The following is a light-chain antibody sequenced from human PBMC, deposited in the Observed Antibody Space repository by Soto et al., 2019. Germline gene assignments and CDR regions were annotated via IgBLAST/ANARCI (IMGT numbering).Light chain of an antibody. V-gene: IGKV3-20*01. CDR3: QHYGGSPWT. J-gene: IGKJ1*01. CDR2: SVS. Sequence: EIVLTQSPATLSVSPGERATLSCRASQSVSVHLAWYQQKPGQAPRLLIYSVSSRATVIADRFSGSGSGTDFTLTSTTLGPEDFAVYYCQHYGGSPWTFGQGTKVEIK. CDR1: QSVSVH.